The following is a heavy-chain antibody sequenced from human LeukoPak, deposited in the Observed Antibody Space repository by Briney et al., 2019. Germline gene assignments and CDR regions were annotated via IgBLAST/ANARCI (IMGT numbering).Heavy chain of an antibody. CDR1: GFTVSSNY. V-gene: IGHV3-53*01. Sequence: GGSLRLSCAASGFTVSSNYMSWVRQAPGKGLEWVSVIYSGGSTYYADSVKGRFTISRDNSKNTLYLQMNRLRAEDTAVYYCARGFTAHYYYYMDVWGKGTTVTVSS. D-gene: IGHD3-16*01. CDR2: IYSGGST. CDR3: ARGFTAHYYYYMDV. J-gene: IGHJ6*03.